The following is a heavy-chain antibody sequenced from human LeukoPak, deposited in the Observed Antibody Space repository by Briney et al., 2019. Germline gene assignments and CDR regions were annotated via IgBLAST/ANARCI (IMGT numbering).Heavy chain of an antibody. J-gene: IGHJ6*03. V-gene: IGHV3-48*01. CDR1: GFTFSSYE. CDR3: AREAYYYDTSSGPNYYYMDV. CDR2: ISRSSDTR. Sequence: GGSLRLSCAASGFTFSSYEMNWVRQAPGKGLEWVSYISRSSDTRYYVDSVKGRLTISRDNGKNSLFLEMDSLRAEDTAVYYCAREAYYYDTSSGPNYYYMDVWGKGTTVSVSS. D-gene: IGHD3-22*01.